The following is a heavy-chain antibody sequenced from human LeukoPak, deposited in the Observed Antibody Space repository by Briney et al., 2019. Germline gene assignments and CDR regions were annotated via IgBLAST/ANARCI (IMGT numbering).Heavy chain of an antibody. CDR1: GFTFSSYS. D-gene: IGHD2-2*01. Sequence: GGSLRLSCAASGFTFSSYSMNWVRQAPGKGLEWVSYISSSSSTIYYADSVKGRFTISRDSAKNSLYLQMNSLRDEDTAVYYCARVPSPRQYQLLSPAYYFDYWGQGTLVTVSS. V-gene: IGHV3-48*02. J-gene: IGHJ4*02. CDR2: ISSSSSTI. CDR3: ARVPSPRQYQLLSPAYYFDY.